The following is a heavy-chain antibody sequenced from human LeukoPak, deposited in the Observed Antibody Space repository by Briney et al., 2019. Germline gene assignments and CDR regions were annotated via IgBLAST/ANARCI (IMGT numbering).Heavy chain of an antibody. V-gene: IGHV4-39*01. D-gene: IGHD3-22*01. CDR2: IYYSGST. CDR3: ARGNYYDSSGYYPLADAFDI. J-gene: IGHJ3*02. Sequence: SFTSYWIGWVRQMPGKGLEWMGSIYYSGSTYYNPSLKSRVTISVDTSKNQFSLKLSSVTAADTAVYYCARGNYYDSSGYYPLADAFDIWGQGTMVTVSS. CDR1: SFTSYW.